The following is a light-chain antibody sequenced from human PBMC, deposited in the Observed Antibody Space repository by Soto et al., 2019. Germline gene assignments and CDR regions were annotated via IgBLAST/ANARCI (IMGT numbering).Light chain of an antibody. CDR2: AAS. CDR1: QGISSY. CDR3: QQFKSYPLT. Sequence: IQLTQSPSSLSTSVRDRVTITCRASQGISSYLAWYQQKPGKAPKLLIYAASTLQSGIPSRFSDSGSGTDFTLTISSLQPEDFATYYCQQFKSYPLTFGGGTKVEIK. V-gene: IGKV1-9*01. J-gene: IGKJ4*01.